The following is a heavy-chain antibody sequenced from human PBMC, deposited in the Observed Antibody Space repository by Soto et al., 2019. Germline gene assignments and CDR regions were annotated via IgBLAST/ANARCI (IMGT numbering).Heavy chain of an antibody. CDR1: GYSFNSYW. V-gene: IGHV5-51*01. CDR2: IYPCDYDT. J-gene: IGHJ4*02. CDR3: ARLNYYDSSGYNDY. D-gene: IGHD3-22*01. Sequence: GESLKISCKGSGYSFNSYWSGWAGQMPGKGLEWMGIIYPCDYDTRYSPSFQGQVTISADKSISTAYLQWSSLKASDTAMYYCARLNYYDSSGYNDYWGQGTLVTVS.